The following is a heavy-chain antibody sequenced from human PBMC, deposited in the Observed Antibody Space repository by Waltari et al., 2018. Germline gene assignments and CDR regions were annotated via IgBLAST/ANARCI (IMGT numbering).Heavy chain of an antibody. CDR2: LYPGDSDS. D-gene: IGHD5-12*01. J-gene: IGHJ5*01. Sequence: VQLVQSGSEVKKPGESLKISCQGSGYGFTIHWVAWVRQMPGKGLEWMGILYPGDSDSRDSPSFQGQVTFSADKSNSVVYLEWSSLKPSDTATYYCARGAGFSSYNRFDSWGQGTLVSVTS. CDR1: GYGFTIHW. CDR3: ARGAGFSSYNRFDS. V-gene: IGHV5-51*03.